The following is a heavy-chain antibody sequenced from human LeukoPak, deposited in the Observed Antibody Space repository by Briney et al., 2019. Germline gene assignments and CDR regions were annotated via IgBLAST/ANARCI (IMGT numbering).Heavy chain of an antibody. CDR2: INWNSGML. CDR1: GFTFDDYA. CDR3: VKDRTGYYANSFDL. Sequence: VRSLRLSCAASGFTFDDYAMHWVRQAPGKGLEWVAGINWNSGMLGYADSVKGRFTISRDNARNTLSLQMNGLRAEDMALYYCVKDRTGYYANSFDLWGQGTLVTVS. J-gene: IGHJ3*01. V-gene: IGHV3-9*03. D-gene: IGHD3-9*01.